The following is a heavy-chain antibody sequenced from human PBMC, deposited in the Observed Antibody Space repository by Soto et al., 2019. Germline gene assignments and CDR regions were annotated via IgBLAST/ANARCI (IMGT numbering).Heavy chain of an antibody. CDR2: ISAYNGNT. J-gene: IGHJ3*02. Sequence: ASVKVSCKASGYTVTSYGISWVRQAPGQGLEWMGWISAYNGNTNYAQKLQGRVNMTTDTSTSTAYMELRSLRSDDTAVYYCARGRGTYYYDSSGYYGAAFDIWGQGTMVTVSS. D-gene: IGHD3-22*01. CDR1: GYTVTSYG. CDR3: ARGRGTYYYDSSGYYGAAFDI. V-gene: IGHV1-18*01.